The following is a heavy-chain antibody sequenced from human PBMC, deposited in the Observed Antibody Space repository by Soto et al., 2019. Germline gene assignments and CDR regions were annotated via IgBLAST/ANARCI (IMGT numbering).Heavy chain of an antibody. V-gene: IGHV1-69*08. J-gene: IGHJ5*02. CDR1: GGTFSSYT. Sequence: QVQLVQSGAEVKKPGSSVKVSCKASGGTFSSYTISWVRQAPGQGLEWMGRIIPILGIANYAQKFQGRVTIHADKSTSKAYMELSSLRSEVTAVYYCARDLGAHGSIWVDPWGQGTLVTVSS. CDR3: ARDLGAHGSIWVDP. CDR2: IIPILGIA. D-gene: IGHD2-15*01.